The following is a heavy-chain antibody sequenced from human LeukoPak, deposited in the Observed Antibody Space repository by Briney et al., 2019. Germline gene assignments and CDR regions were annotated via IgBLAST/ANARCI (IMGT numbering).Heavy chain of an antibody. J-gene: IGHJ4*02. CDR2: TYYGSKWYN. D-gene: IGHD6-19*01. Sequence: SQTLSLTCAISGDIVSSNSAAWIWIRQTPSRGLECLRRTYYGSKWYNDYAVSVKSRITINPDTSKNQFSLQLNSVTPEDTAVYYCARALRYSSGWALDYWGQGTLVTVSS. CDR1: GDIVSSNSAA. CDR3: ARALRYSSGWALDY. V-gene: IGHV6-1*01.